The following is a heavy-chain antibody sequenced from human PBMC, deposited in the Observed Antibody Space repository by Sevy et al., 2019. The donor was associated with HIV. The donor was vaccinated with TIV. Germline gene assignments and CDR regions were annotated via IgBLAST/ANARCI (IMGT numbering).Heavy chain of an antibody. Sequence: GGSLRLSCAASGLTVSNAWMNWVRQAPGKGLEWVGRIKSNSDGGTRDLAAPVKGRVSISRDASRNTVSLEISSLKIEDTGMYYCAAGLGKSDFDSWGQGTLVTVSS. CDR3: AAGLGKSDFDS. D-gene: IGHD3-9*01. J-gene: IGHJ5*01. V-gene: IGHV3-15*01. CDR2: IKSNSDGGTR. CDR1: GLTVSNAW.